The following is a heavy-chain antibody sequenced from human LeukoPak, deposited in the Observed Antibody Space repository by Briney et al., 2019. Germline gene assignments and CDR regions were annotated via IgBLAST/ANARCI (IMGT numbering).Heavy chain of an antibody. Sequence: PSETLSLTCTVSGGSISNHYWNWIRQPPRKGLEWIGRIYTSGSTNSNPSLKSRVIISLDTSKNQFSLKLTSVTAADTAVYYCARGHNWDDVFDIWGQGTMVTVSS. CDR2: IYTSGST. V-gene: IGHV4-59*11. D-gene: IGHD1-20*01. CDR3: ARGHNWDDVFDI. CDR1: GGSISNHY. J-gene: IGHJ3*02.